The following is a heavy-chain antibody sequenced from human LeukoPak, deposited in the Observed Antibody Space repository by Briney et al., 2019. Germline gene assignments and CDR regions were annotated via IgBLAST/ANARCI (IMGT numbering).Heavy chain of an antibody. V-gene: IGHV4-39*01. CDR3: ARPWGGSGSYIYDY. CDR2: IYYSGST. Sequence: SETLSLTCTVSGGSISSSSYYWGWIRQPPGKGLEWIVSIYYSGSTYYHPSLKRRVTISADTSKNQFSLKLSSVTAADTAVYYCARPWGGSGSYIYDYWGQGTLVTVSS. D-gene: IGHD1-26*01. CDR1: GGSISSSSYY. J-gene: IGHJ4*02.